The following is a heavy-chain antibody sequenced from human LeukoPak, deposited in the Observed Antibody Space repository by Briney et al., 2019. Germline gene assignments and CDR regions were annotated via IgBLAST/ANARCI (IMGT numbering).Heavy chain of an antibody. CDR3: ARERTVTIFGVDNDAFDI. CDR1: GGSISSYY. Sequence: SETLSLTCTVSGGSISSYYWSWIRQPPGKGLEWIGYIYYSGSTNYNPSLESRVTISVDTSKNQFSLKLSSVTAADTAVYYCARERTVTIFGVDNDAFDIWGQGTMVTVSS. CDR2: IYYSGST. J-gene: IGHJ3*02. V-gene: IGHV4-59*01. D-gene: IGHD3-3*01.